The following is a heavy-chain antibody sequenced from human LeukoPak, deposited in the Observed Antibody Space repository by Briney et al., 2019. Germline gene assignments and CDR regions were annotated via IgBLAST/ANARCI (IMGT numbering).Heavy chain of an antibody. CDR2: IYSSGST. CDR1: GGSISSGSYY. CDR3: ARGPYYYGGSAFDI. J-gene: IGHJ3*02. Sequence: PSETLSLTCTVSGGSISSGSYYWSWIRQPAGKGLEWIGRIYSSGSTNYNPSLKSRVTISVHTSRNQFFLKLSSVTAADTAVYYCARGPYYYGGSAFDIWGQGTMVTVFS. V-gene: IGHV4-61*02. D-gene: IGHD3-10*01.